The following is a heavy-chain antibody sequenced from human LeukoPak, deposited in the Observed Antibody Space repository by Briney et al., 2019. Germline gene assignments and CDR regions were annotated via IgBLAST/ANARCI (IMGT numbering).Heavy chain of an antibody. D-gene: IGHD6-19*01. Sequence: GGSLRLSCAASGFTFSNAWMSWVRQAPGKGLEWWANIKQDGSEKYYVASVKGRFTISRDNAKNSLYLQMNSLRAEDTAVYFCARRSGVAVAGAFDYWGQGTLVTVSS. CDR3: ARRSGVAVAGAFDY. CDR2: IKQDGSEK. J-gene: IGHJ4*02. CDR1: GFTFSNAW. V-gene: IGHV3-7*03.